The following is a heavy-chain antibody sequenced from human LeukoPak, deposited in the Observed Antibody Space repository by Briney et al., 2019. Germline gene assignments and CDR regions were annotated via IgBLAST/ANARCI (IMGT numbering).Heavy chain of an antibody. D-gene: IGHD4-23*01. J-gene: IGHJ4*02. Sequence: GGSLRLSCGASGFTFSSYWLHWVRQAPGKGLVWVSRINSDGSSTDYADSVKGRFTISRDNTKNTLYLQMNSLRAEDTAVYYCAKRADYGGNSYDYWGQGTLVTVSS. CDR2: INSDGSST. CDR1: GFTFSSYW. CDR3: AKRADYGGNSYDY. V-gene: IGHV3-74*01.